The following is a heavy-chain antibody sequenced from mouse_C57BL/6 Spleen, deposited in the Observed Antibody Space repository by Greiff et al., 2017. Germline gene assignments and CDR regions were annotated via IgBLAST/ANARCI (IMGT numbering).Heavy chain of an antibody. J-gene: IGHJ2*01. D-gene: IGHD2-4*01. CDR1: GYTFTSYW. CDR3: AKLNYDYDDEGYYFDY. CDR2: IDPNSGGT. Sequence: QVQLQQPGAELVKPGASVKLSCKASGYTFTSYWMHWVKQRPGRGLEWIGRIDPNSGGTKYNEKFKSKATLTVDKPSSTAYMQLSSLTSEDSAVYYCAKLNYDYDDEGYYFDYWGQGTTLTVSS. V-gene: IGHV1-72*01.